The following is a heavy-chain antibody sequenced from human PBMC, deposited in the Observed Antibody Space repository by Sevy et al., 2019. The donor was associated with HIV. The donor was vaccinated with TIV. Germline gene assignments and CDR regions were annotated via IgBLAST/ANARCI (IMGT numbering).Heavy chain of an antibody. CDR1: GFSLTELS. CDR2: FNPEDGET. CDR3: ATPFCTSANCYTTFDS. Sequence: ASVKVSCKVSGFSLTELSMHWVRQAPGKGPEWMGGFNPEDGETIYAQTFQGRLTLTEDTSTDTAYMDLSSLTSDDTAIYYCATPFCTSANCYTTFDSSGQGTQVTVSS. D-gene: IGHD2-2*02. J-gene: IGHJ4*02. V-gene: IGHV1-24*01.